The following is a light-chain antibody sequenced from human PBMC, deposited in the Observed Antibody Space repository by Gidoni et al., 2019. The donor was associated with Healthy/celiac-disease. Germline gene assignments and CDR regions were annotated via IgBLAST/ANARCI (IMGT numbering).Light chain of an antibody. CDR3: MQAQQTPWT. V-gene: IGKV2-28*01. CDR2: LGY. CDR1: QSLLHSNGYNY. Sequence: DIVMTQSPLSLPVTPGEPASISCRSSQSLLHSNGYNYMDWYLQKPGQSQQLLIYLGYNRAAGVPDRFSGSGSGKDFTLKISRVEAEDVGVYYCMQAQQTPWTFGQGTKVEIK. J-gene: IGKJ1*01.